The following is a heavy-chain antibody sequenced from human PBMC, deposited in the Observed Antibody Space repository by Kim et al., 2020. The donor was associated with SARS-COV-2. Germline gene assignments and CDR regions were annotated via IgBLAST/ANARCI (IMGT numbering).Heavy chain of an antibody. CDR1: GYTFTSYD. CDR2: MNPNSGNT. V-gene: IGHV1-8*01. CDR3: AREKCSSTSCYDYDP. Sequence: ASVKVSCKASGYTFTSYDINWVRQATGQGLEWMGWMNPNSGNTGYAQKFQGRVTMTRNTSISTAYTELSSLRSEDTAVYYCAREKCSSTSCYDYDPWGQGTLVTVSS. D-gene: IGHD2-2*01. J-gene: IGHJ5*02.